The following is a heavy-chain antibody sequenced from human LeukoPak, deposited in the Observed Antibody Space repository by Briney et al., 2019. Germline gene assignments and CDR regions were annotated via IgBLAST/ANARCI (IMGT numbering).Heavy chain of an antibody. D-gene: IGHD3-3*01. CDR2: INPSGGST. CDR1: GYTFTSYY. V-gene: IGHV1-46*01. CDR3: AGQLFGVANRAFDY. Sequence: ASVKVSCKASGYTFTSYYIHWVRQAPGQGLEWMGIINPSGGSTSYAQKFQGRVTMTRDMSTGTVYMELSSLRSEDTAVYYCAGQLFGVANRAFDYWGQGTLVTVSS. J-gene: IGHJ4*02.